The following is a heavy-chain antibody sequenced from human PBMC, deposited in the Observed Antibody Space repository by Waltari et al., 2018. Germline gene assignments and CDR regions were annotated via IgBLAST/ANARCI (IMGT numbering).Heavy chain of an antibody. D-gene: IGHD6-19*01. Sequence: HVQLQQWGAGLLKPSETLSLTCAVYGGSFSGYYWSWIRQPPGKGLEWIGEINHSGSTNYNPSLKSRVTISVDTSKNQFSLKLSSVTAADTAVYYCARDEWLVYYFDYWGQGTLVTVSS. J-gene: IGHJ4*02. CDR3: ARDEWLVYYFDY. CDR1: GGSFSGYY. CDR2: INHSGST. V-gene: IGHV4-34*01.